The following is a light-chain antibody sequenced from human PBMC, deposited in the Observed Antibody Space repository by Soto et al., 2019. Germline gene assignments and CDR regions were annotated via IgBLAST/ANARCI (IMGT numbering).Light chain of an antibody. J-gene: IGKJ2*01. CDR1: QSISSW. Sequence: DSHVTHSPSTLSASVVDRVTITCRASQSISSWLAWYQQKPGKAPKLLIYDASSLESGVPSRFSGSGSGTEFTLTISSLQPDDFATYYCQQYNSYLYTFGQGTKVDIK. CDR2: DAS. CDR3: QQYNSYLYT. V-gene: IGKV1-5*01.